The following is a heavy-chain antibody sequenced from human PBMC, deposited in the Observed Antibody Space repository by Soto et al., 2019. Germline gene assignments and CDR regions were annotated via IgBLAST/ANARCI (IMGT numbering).Heavy chain of an antibody. CDR1: GGSFTDFF. V-gene: IGHV4-34*01. J-gene: IGHJ5*02. Sequence: QVQLQQWGAGLLKPSETLSLTCAVYGGSFTDFFWSWIRQSPGKGLEWIGEINHSGSTNYNPSLKSRVTISIDTSKNQFSLKLTSVTAADTAVYYCARDPRGVFGVDPWGQGTLVTVSS. CDR2: INHSGST. CDR3: ARDPRGVFGVDP. D-gene: IGHD3-10*01.